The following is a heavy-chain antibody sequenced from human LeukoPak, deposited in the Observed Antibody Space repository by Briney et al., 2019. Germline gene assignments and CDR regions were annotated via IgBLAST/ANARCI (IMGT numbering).Heavy chain of an antibody. Sequence: GASVKVSCKASGYTFTSYAISWLRQAPGQGLEWMGWVSAYNGNTNYAQNLQGRVTMTTDTSTSTAYMELRSPRSDDTAVYYCARRFGESNDYWGQGTLVTVSS. CDR2: VSAYNGNT. CDR3: ARRFGESNDY. CDR1: GYTFTSYA. V-gene: IGHV1-18*01. J-gene: IGHJ4*02. D-gene: IGHD3-10*01.